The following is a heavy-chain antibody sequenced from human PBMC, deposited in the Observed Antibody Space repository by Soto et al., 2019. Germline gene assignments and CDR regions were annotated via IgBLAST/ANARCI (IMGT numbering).Heavy chain of an antibody. J-gene: IGHJ5*02. CDR3: AKCYGGNSANTYTIDP. Sequence: EVQLFESGGGLVQPGGSLRLSCAASGFTFSSYAMSWVRQAPGKGLEWVSTISASGGSTHYADSVKGRFTISRDNSKNTLYLQMNSLRAEDTAVYYCAKCYGGNSANTYTIDPWGQGTLVTVSS. CDR2: ISASGGST. D-gene: IGHD2-21*02. CDR1: GFTFSSYA. V-gene: IGHV3-23*01.